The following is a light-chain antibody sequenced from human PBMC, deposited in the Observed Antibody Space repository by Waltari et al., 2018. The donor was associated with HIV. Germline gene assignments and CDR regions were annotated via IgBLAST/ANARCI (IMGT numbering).Light chain of an antibody. J-gene: IGLJ2*01. CDR2: NDD. V-gene: IGLV1-36*01. CDR3: AAWDDGLNGVI. Sequence: QSVLTQSPSVSEAPGQSVTISCSGIDPNIGSHAVTWYQQFPGKPPRLLVYNDDLILSGVSDRLSASKSGTSASLAINDLQSEHESHYYCAAWDDGLNGVIFGGGTKVTVL. CDR1: DPNIGSHA.